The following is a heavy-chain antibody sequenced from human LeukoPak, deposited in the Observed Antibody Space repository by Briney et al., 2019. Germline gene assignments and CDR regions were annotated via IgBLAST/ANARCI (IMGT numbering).Heavy chain of an antibody. V-gene: IGHV3-23*01. CDR3: ARGWSRDWFY. Sequence: GGSLRLSCAASGFTFSSYAMSWVRQAPGKGLEWVSAISGSDGSTYYADSVKGRFTISRDDSKSTLYLQMNSLRAEDTAVYYCARGWSRDWFYWGQGTLVTVSS. CDR2: ISGSDGST. CDR1: GFTFSSYA. D-gene: IGHD3-9*01. J-gene: IGHJ4*02.